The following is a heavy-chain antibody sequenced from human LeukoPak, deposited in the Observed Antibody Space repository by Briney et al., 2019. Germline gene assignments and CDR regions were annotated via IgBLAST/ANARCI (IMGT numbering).Heavy chain of an antibody. Sequence: ASVKVSCKASGYTFTGYYMHWVRRAPGQGLEWMGWINPNSGGTNYAQKFQGRVTMTRDTSISTAYMELSRLRSDDTAVYYCARVRAKIRGYAFDIWGQGTMVTVSS. CDR2: INPNSGGT. CDR3: ARVRAKIRGYAFDI. D-gene: IGHD3-10*01. J-gene: IGHJ3*02. CDR1: GYTFTGYY. V-gene: IGHV1-2*02.